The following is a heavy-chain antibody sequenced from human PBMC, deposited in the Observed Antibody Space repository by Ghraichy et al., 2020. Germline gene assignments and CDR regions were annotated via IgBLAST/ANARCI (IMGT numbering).Heavy chain of an antibody. J-gene: IGHJ6*02. D-gene: IGHD4-23*01. CDR1: GFTFGSYS. CDR3: GRASRVVRFFYYDGMDV. V-gene: IGHV3-48*02. Sequence: SCVGSGFTFGSYSMNWVRQSPGKGLEWVSYITSSSRTKSYADSVKGRFTISRDNAQNSLYLQMNSLRDEDTAVYYCGRASRVVRFFYYDGMDVWGQGTTVTVSS. CDR2: ITSSSRTK.